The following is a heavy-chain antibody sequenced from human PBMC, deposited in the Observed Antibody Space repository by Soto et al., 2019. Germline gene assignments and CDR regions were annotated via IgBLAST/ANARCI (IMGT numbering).Heavy chain of an antibody. J-gene: IGHJ5*02. CDR3: ARRADQYYYDSSGYYPNWFDP. V-gene: IGHV3-21*01. CDR2: ISSSSSYI. D-gene: IGHD3-22*01. Sequence: PVGSLRLSCAASGFTFSSYSMNWDCQAPGKGLEWVSSISSSSSYIYYADSVKGRFTISRDNAKSSLYLQMNSLRAEDTAVYYCARRADQYYYDSSGYYPNWFDPWGQGTLVTVSS. CDR1: GFTFSSYS.